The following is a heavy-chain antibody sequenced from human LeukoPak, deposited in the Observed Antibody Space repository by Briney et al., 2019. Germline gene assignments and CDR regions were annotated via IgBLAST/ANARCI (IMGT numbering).Heavy chain of an antibody. V-gene: IGHV4-4*07. CDR1: GASVSSYF. CDR3: ATSFNNYWYIDL. Sequence: PSETLSLTCTVSGASVSSYFWSWIRQPAGKGLEWIGRINTSGNTNYNPSLKTRVTMSVDTSKNQFSLKLNSVTAADTAVYYCATSFNNYWYIDLWGRGNLVTVSS. J-gene: IGHJ2*01. CDR2: INTSGNT. D-gene: IGHD1/OR15-1a*01.